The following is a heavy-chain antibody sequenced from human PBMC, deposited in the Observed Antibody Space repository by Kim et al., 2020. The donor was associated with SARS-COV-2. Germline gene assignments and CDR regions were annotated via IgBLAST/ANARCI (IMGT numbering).Heavy chain of an antibody. D-gene: IGHD7-27*01. Sequence: YGDSVKGRFTISRDNAKNSLYRQMNSLRAEDTAVYYCAREMSNGEDAFDIWGQGTMVTVSS. J-gene: IGHJ3*02. V-gene: IGHV3-7*01. CDR3: AREMSNGEDAFDI.